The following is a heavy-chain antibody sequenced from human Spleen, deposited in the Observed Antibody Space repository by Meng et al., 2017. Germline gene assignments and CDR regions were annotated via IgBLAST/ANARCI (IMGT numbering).Heavy chain of an antibody. CDR1: GGSFSGYY. J-gene: IGHJ6*02. V-gene: IGHV4-34*01. CDR2: INHSGNT. D-gene: IGHD3-3*01. CDR3: ARVVADFWSGPRRYGMDV. Sequence: SETLSLTCVVYGGSFSGYYGSWIRQPPGKGLEWIGEINHSGNTNYSPSLKSRVTISVDTSKNQFYLKQSSVTAADTADYYCARVVADFWSGPRRYGMDVWGQGTTVTVSS.